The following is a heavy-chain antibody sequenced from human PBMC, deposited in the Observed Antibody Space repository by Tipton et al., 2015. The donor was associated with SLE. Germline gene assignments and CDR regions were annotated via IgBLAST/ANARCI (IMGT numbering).Heavy chain of an antibody. CDR1: GFTFSSYA. Sequence: SLRLSCAASGFTFSSYAMSWVRQAPGKGLEWVSAISGSGGSTYYADSVKGRFTISRDNSKNTLYLQMNSLRAEDTAVYYCAKGGQEAYYFDYWGQGTLVTVSS. J-gene: IGHJ4*02. CDR2: ISGSGGST. V-gene: IGHV3-23*01. CDR3: AKGGQEAYYFDY. D-gene: IGHD3-16*01.